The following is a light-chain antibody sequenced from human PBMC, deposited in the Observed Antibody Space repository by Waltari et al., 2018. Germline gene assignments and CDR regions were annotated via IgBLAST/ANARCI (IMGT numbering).Light chain of an antibody. Sequence: EIVLTQSPATLSLSPGERATLSCRTSQSTGVYLAWYQQRPGQAPRLLISDAFNRATGIPARFSGSGSGTDFTLTISSLEPEDFAVYYCLQHNTYPPTFGGGTKVEIK. CDR3: LQHNTYPPT. CDR2: DAF. CDR1: QSTGVY. V-gene: IGKV3-11*01. J-gene: IGKJ4*01.